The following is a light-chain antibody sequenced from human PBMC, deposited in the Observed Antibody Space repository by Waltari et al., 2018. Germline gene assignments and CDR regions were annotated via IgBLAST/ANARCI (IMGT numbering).Light chain of an antibody. CDR1: QSVSSY. CDR3: QQRSNWLPELT. Sequence: EIVLTQSPATLSLSPGERATLSCRASQSVSSYLAWYQQKPGQAPRLLIYDASNRDTGILARFSGSWSGTDFTLPIISLEPEEFAVYYCQQRSNWLPELTFGGWIKVEIK. CDR2: DAS. J-gene: IGKJ4*01. V-gene: IGKV3-11*01.